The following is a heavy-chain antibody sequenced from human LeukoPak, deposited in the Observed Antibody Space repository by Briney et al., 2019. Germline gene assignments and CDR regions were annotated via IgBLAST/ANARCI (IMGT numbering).Heavy chain of an antibody. CDR1: GFTFSTYA. J-gene: IGHJ5*02. CDR3: ATMAADWFDP. Sequence: PGGSLRLSCAASGFTFSTYAMSWVRQAPGKGLEWVSAITGSGGSTFYADSVKGRFTISRDNSKNTLYLQMNSLRAEDTAVYYCATMAADWFDPWGQGTLVTASS. CDR2: ITGSGGST. D-gene: IGHD6-13*01. V-gene: IGHV3-23*01.